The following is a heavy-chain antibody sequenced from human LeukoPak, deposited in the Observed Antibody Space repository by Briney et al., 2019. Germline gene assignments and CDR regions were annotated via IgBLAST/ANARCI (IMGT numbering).Heavy chain of an antibody. CDR2: IKQDGSEK. V-gene: IGHV3-7*03. CDR3: ARENWNSYYYYGMDV. Sequence: AGSLRLSCAASGFTFSTYWMSWVRQAPGKGLEWVANIKQDGSEKYYVDSAKGRFTISRDNAKNSLYLQMNSLRAEDTAVYYCARENWNSYYYYGMDVWGQGTTVTVSS. J-gene: IGHJ6*02. D-gene: IGHD1-7*01. CDR1: GFTFSTYW.